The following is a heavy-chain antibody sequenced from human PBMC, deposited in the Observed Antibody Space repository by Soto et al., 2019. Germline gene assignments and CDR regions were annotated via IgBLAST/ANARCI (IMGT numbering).Heavy chain of an antibody. CDR2: ISSSGSTI. V-gene: IGHV3-11*01. CDR1: GFTFSDYY. J-gene: IGHJ4*02. CDR3: ARRRTNTDWVVFDY. Sequence: GGSLRLSYAASGFTFSDYYMSWIRQAPGKGLEWVSYISSSGSTIYYADSVKGRFTISRDNAKNSLYLQMNSLRAEDTAVYYCARRRTNTDWVVFDYWGQGTLVTVSS. D-gene: IGHD1-7*01.